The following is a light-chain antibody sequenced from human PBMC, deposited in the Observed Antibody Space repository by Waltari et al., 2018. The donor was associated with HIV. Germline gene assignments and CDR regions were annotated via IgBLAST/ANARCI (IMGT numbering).Light chain of an antibody. V-gene: IGKV4-1*01. CDR2: WAS. CDR3: QQYFSIPVT. Sequence: DIVMTQSPDSLAVSLGERATINCKSSQSVLYSSTNKNYLAWYQQKPGQSPKLLIYWASTRESGVPDRFSGSGSGTDFTLTISSLQAEDVVVYYCQQYFSIPVTFGQGTRLEIK. J-gene: IGKJ5*01. CDR1: QSVLYSSTNKNY.